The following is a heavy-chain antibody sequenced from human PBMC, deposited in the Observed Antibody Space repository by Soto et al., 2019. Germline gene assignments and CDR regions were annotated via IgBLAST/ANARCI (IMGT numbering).Heavy chain of an antibody. Sequence: QVQLVQSGAEVRKPGSSVKVSCKASGGTFSRHAISWVRQAPGQGLEWMGGIIPIFGTANHAQKFQGRVTIIADESTSTVYMELSSLRSEDTAMYYCARENIRRWLQGEFDYWGQGTLVTVSS. CDR2: IIPIFGTA. CDR3: ARENIRRWLQGEFDY. CDR1: GGTFSRHA. D-gene: IGHD5-12*01. V-gene: IGHV1-69*01. J-gene: IGHJ4*02.